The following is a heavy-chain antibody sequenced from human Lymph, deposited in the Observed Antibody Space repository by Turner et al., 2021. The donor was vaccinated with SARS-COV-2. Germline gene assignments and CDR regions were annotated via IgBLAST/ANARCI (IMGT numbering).Heavy chain of an antibody. J-gene: IGHJ5*02. Sequence: QVQLVQSWDEVKKPGSSVKVSCKASGGTFSSYAITWVRQAPGKGLEWIGGIIPILATANYAQKFQGRVTITADKSTSTAYMELSSLRSEDTAVYYCARDSPYCSSTSCYDPWGQGTLVTVSS. CDR3: ARDSPYCSSTSCYDP. D-gene: IGHD2-2*01. V-gene: IGHV1-69*10. CDR2: IIPILATA. CDR1: GGTFSSYA.